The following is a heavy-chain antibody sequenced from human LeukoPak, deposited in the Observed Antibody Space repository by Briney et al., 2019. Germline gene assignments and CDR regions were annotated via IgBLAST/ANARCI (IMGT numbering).Heavy chain of an antibody. D-gene: IGHD5-18*01. J-gene: IGHJ4*02. V-gene: IGHV3-13*01. Sequence: GSLRLSCTASGFTLGGHEVHWVRQTTGDGLEWVAAVSAGHHAFYAGSVKGRFTVSREDAKNSLYLQMNSLRAGDTAVYYCVREARGYHYTYFDYWGQGSLVTVSS. CDR1: GFTLGGHE. CDR3: VREARGYHYTYFDY. CDR2: VSAGHHA.